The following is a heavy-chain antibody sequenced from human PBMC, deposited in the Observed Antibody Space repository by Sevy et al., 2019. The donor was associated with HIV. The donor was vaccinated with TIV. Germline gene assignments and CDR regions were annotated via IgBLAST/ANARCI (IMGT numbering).Heavy chain of an antibody. CDR2: IKQDGSEK. V-gene: IGHV3-7*03. CDR1: GFSFSWYW. D-gene: IGHD5-12*01. J-gene: IGHJ4*02. CDR3: ATERWGFFETSSRYLLPYFDS. Sequence: GGSLRLSCAASGFSFSWYWMSWVRQTPEKGLEWVANIKQDGSEKNYVDSVKGRFTISRDDSKDTLYLQMNSLKTEDTAVYYCATERWGFFETSSRYLLPYFDSWGQGTLVTVSS.